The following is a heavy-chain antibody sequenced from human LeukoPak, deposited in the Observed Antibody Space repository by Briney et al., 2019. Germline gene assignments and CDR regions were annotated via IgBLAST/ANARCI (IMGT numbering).Heavy chain of an antibody. Sequence: PGGPLRLSCAASGFTFSSYAMSWVRQAPGKGLEWVSAISGSGGSTYYADSVKGRFTISRDNSKNTLYLQMNSQRAEDTAVYYCAKSKGDYDFWSGYYIGYWGQGTLVTVSS. V-gene: IGHV3-23*01. CDR2: ISGSGGST. CDR1: GFTFSSYA. D-gene: IGHD3-3*01. CDR3: AKSKGDYDFWSGYYIGY. J-gene: IGHJ4*02.